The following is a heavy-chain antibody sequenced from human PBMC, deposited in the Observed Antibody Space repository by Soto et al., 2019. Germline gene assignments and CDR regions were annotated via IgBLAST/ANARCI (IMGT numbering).Heavy chain of an antibody. J-gene: IGHJ4*02. Sequence: QVQLQESGPGLVKPSETLSLTCTVSGGSISSYYWSWIRQPPGKGLEWIGYIYYSGSTNYNPSLKSRVTISVDTSKNQFSLKLSCVTAADTAVYYCARGSYDSSGYYGFDYWGQGTLVTVSS. CDR3: ARGSYDSSGYYGFDY. V-gene: IGHV4-59*01. CDR1: GGSISSYY. CDR2: IYYSGST. D-gene: IGHD3-22*01.